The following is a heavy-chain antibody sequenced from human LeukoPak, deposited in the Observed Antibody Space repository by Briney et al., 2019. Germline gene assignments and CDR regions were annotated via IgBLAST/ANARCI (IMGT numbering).Heavy chain of an antibody. D-gene: IGHD3-3*01. V-gene: IGHV1-8*03. CDR3: ARHDFWSGYWRAFDI. J-gene: IGHJ3*02. Sequence: GASVKVSCKASGYTFTSYGINWVRQATGQGLEWVGWMNPNSGNTGYAQKFQGRVTITVNTSITTAYMELSSLRSEDTAVYYCARHDFWSGYWRAFDIWGQGTMVTVSS. CDR1: GYTFTSYG. CDR2: MNPNSGNT.